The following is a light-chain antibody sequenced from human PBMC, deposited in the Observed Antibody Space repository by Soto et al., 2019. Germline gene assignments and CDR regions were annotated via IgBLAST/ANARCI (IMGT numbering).Light chain of an antibody. Sequence: AIRMTQSPSSISASTGDRVTITCRASQGISSFLAWYQQKPGKAPKLLIYAAATLQRGDPSRFSDSGSGTDFTLTISRLQSEDFATYFCPQYLRYPYPFGQGTKLEI. J-gene: IGKJ2*01. CDR1: QGISSF. CDR3: PQYLRYPYP. V-gene: IGKV1-8*01. CDR2: AAA.